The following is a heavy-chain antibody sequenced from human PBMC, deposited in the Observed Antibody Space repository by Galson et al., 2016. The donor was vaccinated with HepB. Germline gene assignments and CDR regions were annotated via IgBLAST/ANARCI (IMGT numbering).Heavy chain of an antibody. Sequence: TLSLTCTVSGDSISDGGYYWNWIRQHPGKGLEWIGYIYYSGRTDYNPSLKSRIAISVDTSKNQFSLKLCSVTVADTAVYYCARDGRDYGLDYFDYWGQGILVTVSS. CDR2: IYYSGRT. CDR1: GDSISDGGYY. D-gene: IGHD4-17*01. CDR3: ARDGRDYGLDYFDY. J-gene: IGHJ4*02. V-gene: IGHV4-31*03.